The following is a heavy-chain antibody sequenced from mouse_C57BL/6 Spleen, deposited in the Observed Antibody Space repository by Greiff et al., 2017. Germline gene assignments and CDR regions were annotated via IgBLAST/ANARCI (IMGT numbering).Heavy chain of an antibody. CDR2: INPSNGGT. CDR3: ARGTYYYGSVYYAMDY. J-gene: IGHJ4*01. V-gene: IGHV1-53*01. CDR1: GYTFTSYW. Sequence: VQLQQPGTELVKPGASVKLSCKASGYTFTSYWMHWVKQRPGQGLEWIGNINPSNGGTNYNEKFKSKATLTVDKSSSTAYMQLSSLTSEDSAVYYCARGTYYYGSVYYAMDYWGQGTSVTVSS. D-gene: IGHD1-1*01.